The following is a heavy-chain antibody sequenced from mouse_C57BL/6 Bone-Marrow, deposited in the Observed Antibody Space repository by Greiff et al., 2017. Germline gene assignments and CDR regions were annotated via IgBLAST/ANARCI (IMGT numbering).Heavy chain of an antibody. D-gene: IGHD1-1*01. J-gene: IGHJ2*01. V-gene: IGHV1-80*01. Sequence: QVQLQQSGAELVKPGASVKISCKASGYAFSSYWMNWVKQRPGKGLEWIGQIYPGDGDTNYNGKFKGKATLTADKSSSTAYMQLSSLTSEDSAVYFCARWNYGSSYSDYWGQGTTLTVSS. CDR1: GYAFSSYW. CDR2: IYPGDGDT. CDR3: ARWNYGSSYSDY.